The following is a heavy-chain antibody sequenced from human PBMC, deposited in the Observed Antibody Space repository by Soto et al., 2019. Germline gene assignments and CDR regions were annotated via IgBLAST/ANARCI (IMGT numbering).Heavy chain of an antibody. D-gene: IGHD2-8*01. Sequence: QVQLVESGGGVVQPGRSLRLSCAASGFTFSSYGMHWVRQAPGKGLEWVAVIWYDGSNKYYADSVKGRFTISRDNSKNTLYLQMNSLRAEDTAVYYCARDKTPVELTCTNGVCSTYYYYGMDVWGQGTTVTVSS. J-gene: IGHJ6*02. CDR2: IWYDGSNK. CDR3: ARDKTPVELTCTNGVCSTYYYYGMDV. CDR1: GFTFSSYG. V-gene: IGHV3-33*01.